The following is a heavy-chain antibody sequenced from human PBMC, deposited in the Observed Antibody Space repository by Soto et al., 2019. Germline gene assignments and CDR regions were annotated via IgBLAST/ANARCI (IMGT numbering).Heavy chain of an antibody. V-gene: IGHV3-13*01. CDR3: VRGRSKQVDWSPPPKFHP. CDR1: GFTFSDYD. Sequence: EVGLVESGGGLVQPGGSLRLSCAASGFTFSDYDLHWVRQGTEKGLEWVSGIGTLGDTSYAASVRGRLITSRQNAKNSVYLEMNNLRVGDTGLYYCVRGRSKQVDWSPPPKFHPWAHGTLVT. J-gene: IGHJ5*02. D-gene: IGHD3-3*01. CDR2: IGTLGDT.